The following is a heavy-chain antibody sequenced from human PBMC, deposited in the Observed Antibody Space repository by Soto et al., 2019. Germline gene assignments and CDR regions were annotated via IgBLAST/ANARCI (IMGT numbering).Heavy chain of an antibody. CDR2: ISYDGSNK. J-gene: IGHJ4*02. V-gene: IGHV3-30-3*01. Sequence: GSLRLSCAASGFTFSSYAMHWVRQAPGKGLEWVAVISYDGSNKYYADSVKGRFTISRDNSKNTLYLQMNSLRAEDTAVYYCAREDIVVVPAAIFHPAPPCYWGQGTLVTVSS. D-gene: IGHD2-2*01. CDR1: GFTFSSYA. CDR3: AREDIVVVPAAIFHPAPPCY.